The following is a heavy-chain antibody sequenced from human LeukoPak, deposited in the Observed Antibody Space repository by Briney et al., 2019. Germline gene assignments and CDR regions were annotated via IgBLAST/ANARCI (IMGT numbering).Heavy chain of an antibody. J-gene: IGHJ5*02. CDR2: ITPSGGST. V-gene: IGHV1-46*03. Sequence: ASVKVSCKASGYTFTSYYMHWVRQAPGQGLERMGRITPSGGSTSSAQKFQVRVTMTRDTSTITVYMELSSLRSEDTAVYYCARAPSVPRFDPWGQGTLVTVSS. CDR3: ARAPSVPRFDP. CDR1: GYTFTSYY.